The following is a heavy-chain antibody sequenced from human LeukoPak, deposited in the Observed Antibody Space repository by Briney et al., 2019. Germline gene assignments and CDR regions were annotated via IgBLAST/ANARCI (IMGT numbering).Heavy chain of an antibody. CDR1: GFTVSSNY. Sequence: GGSLRLSCAASGFTVSSNYMSWVRQAPGKGLEWVSVIYSGGSTYYADSVKGRFTISRDNSKNTLYLQMNSLRAEDTAVYYCAREPDYSSSSLWFDPWGQGTLVTVSS. J-gene: IGHJ5*02. CDR2: IYSGGST. V-gene: IGHV3-66*02. CDR3: AREPDYSSSSLWFDP. D-gene: IGHD6-6*01.